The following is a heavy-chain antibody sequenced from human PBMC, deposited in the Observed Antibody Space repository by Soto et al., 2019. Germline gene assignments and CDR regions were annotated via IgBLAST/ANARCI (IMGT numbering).Heavy chain of an antibody. CDR3: AKLVVGVTTGFDS. CDR1: GFTFGSYA. Sequence: EVQLLESGGDLEQPGGSLRLSCAASGFTFGSYAMSWVRQAPGKGLEWVSVISGSGGDTYYADSVRGRFTISRDNSKNTVYLQMNSLRAEDTAVYYCAKLVVGVTTGFDSWGQGTLVTVSS. D-gene: IGHD1-26*01. CDR2: ISGSGGDT. V-gene: IGHV3-23*01. J-gene: IGHJ4*02.